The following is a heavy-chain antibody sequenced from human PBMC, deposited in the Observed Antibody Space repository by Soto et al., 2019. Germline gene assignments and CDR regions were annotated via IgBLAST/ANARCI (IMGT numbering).Heavy chain of an antibody. CDR3: ARGRFSGCRGGSCYFYYYYGMEV. D-gene: IGHD2-15*01. CDR1: GYTFTGYY. Sequence: QVQLVQSGAEVKKPGASVKVSCKASGYTFTGYYMHWVRQAPGQGLEWMGWINPNSGGTNYAQKFQGRVTMTRDTFISTACMGLSRVRSDYTAVYYCARGRFSGCRGGSCYFYYYYGMEVWGKGTTVTVAS. J-gene: IGHJ6*04. V-gene: IGHV1-2*02. CDR2: INPNSGGT.